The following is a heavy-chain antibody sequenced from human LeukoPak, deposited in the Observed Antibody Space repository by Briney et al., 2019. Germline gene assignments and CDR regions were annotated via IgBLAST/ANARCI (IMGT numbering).Heavy chain of an antibody. CDR3: ARGLGGLNYGDYFDY. J-gene: IGHJ4*02. CDR1: GGSLSSGGYS. Sequence: SETLSLTCAVSGGSLSSGGYSCSWIRQPPGKGLEWIGYIYHSGSTYYNPSLKSRVTISVDRSKNQFSLKLSSVTAADTAVYYCARGLGGLNYGDYFDYWGQGTLVTVSS. CDR2: IYHSGST. V-gene: IGHV4-30-2*01. D-gene: IGHD4-17*01.